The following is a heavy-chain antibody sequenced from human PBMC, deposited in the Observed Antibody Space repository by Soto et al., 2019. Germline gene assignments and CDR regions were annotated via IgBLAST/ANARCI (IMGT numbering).Heavy chain of an antibody. Sequence: SETLSLTCSGSGVSVTSNRYYWGWVRQPPGKGLQWIGSLFYSGSSYYDPSLRSRVTIYIDTSKNEFSLRLTSVTAADTALYYCVRLGGSRGYYYYYAMDVWGQGTTVTVSS. V-gene: IGHV4-39*01. D-gene: IGHD7-27*01. CDR1: GVSVTSNRYY. J-gene: IGHJ6*02. CDR2: LFYSGSS. CDR3: VRLGGSRGYYYYYAMDV.